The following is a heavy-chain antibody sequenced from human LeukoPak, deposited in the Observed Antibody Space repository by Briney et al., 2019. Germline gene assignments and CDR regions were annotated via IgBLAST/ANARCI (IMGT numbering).Heavy chain of an antibody. Sequence: GGSLRLSCAASGFTFSAYWMNWVRQAPGKGLEWVANIKQDGSEKYYVDSVKGRFTISRDNAKNSLYLQMNSLRAEDTAVYYCARDRIAVVTAGYYYYGMDVRGQGTTVTVSS. D-gene: IGHD2-21*02. V-gene: IGHV3-7*01. J-gene: IGHJ6*02. CDR2: IKQDGSEK. CDR1: GFTFSAYW. CDR3: ARDRIAVVTAGYYYYGMDV.